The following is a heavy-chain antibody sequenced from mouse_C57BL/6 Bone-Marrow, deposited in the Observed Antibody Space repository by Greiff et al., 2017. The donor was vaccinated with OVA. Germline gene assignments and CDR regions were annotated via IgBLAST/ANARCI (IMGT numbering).Heavy chain of an antibody. CDR3: ARYYYGSSYAFDV. Sequence: EVNVVESGAELVRPGASVKLSCTASGFNIKDAYMHWVKQRPEQGLEWIGRIDPEDGETKYAPKFQGKATITADTSSNTAYLQLSSLTSEDTAVYYCARYYYGSSYAFDVWGTGTTVTVSS. D-gene: IGHD1-1*01. CDR2: IDPEDGET. CDR1: GFNIKDAY. V-gene: IGHV14-2*01. J-gene: IGHJ1*03.